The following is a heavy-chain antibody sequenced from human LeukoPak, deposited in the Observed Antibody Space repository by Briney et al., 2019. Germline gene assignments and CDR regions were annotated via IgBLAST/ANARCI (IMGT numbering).Heavy chain of an antibody. D-gene: IGHD3-22*01. CDR1: GGSFSGYY. CDR3: ARGKHYYDSSGYYYDYYYGMDV. J-gene: IGHJ6*02. CDR2: IYHSGST. V-gene: IGHV4-34*01. Sequence: PSETLSLTCAVYGGSFSGYYWSWIRQPPGKGLEWIGYIYHSGSTYYNPSLKSRVTISVDRSKNQFSLKLSSVTAADTAVYYCARGKHYYDSSGYYYDYYYGMDVWGQGTTVTVSS.